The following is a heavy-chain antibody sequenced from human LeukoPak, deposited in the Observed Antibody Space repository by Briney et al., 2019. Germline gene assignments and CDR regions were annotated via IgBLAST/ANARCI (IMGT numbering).Heavy chain of an antibody. Sequence: GGSLRLSCAASGITFSSYGMSWVRQAPGKGLEWVSGISGSGDSTYYADSVKGRFTISRDNSKNTLYLQMNSLRAEDTAVYYCAKDHYEWLGELTPFDYWGQGTLVTVSS. J-gene: IGHJ4*02. CDR2: ISGSGDST. CDR1: GITFSSYG. CDR3: AKDHYEWLGELTPFDY. V-gene: IGHV3-23*01. D-gene: IGHD3-10*01.